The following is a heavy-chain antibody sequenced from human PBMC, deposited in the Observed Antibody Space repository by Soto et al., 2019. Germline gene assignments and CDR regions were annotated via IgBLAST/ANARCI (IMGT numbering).Heavy chain of an antibody. CDR2: FDPEDGET. V-gene: IGHV1-24*01. D-gene: IGHD2-15*01. CDR3: VTDPHAKRKAAHSC. J-gene: IGHJ4*02. CDR1: GYTLTELS. Sequence: GASVKVSCKVSGYTLTELSMHWVRQAPGKGLEWMGGFDPEDGETIYAQKFQGRVTMTEDTSTDTAYMELSSLRSEDTAVYYCVTDPHAKRKAAHSCWGQGTLVTVSS.